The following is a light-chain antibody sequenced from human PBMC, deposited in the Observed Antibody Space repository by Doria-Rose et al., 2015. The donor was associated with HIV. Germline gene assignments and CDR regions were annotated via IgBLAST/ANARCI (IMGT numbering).Light chain of an antibody. V-gene: IGKV3-20*01. CDR1: RSVSSNY. J-gene: IGKJ1*01. Sequence: GERATLSCRASRSVSSNYLAWYQQKPGQAPRLLIYGASSRATGIPDRFSGSGSGTDFRLTISRLGPEDFALYYCQQYGSSPQWTFGQGTKVEI. CDR3: QQYGSSPQWT. CDR2: GAS.